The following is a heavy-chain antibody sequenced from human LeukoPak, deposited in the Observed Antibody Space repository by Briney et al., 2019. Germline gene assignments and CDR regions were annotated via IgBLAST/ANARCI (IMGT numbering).Heavy chain of an antibody. D-gene: IGHD2-15*01. CDR1: EFTFSSCW. CDR2: IKQDGSEK. V-gene: IGHV3-7*01. J-gene: IGHJ3*02. CDR3: ARHRSGGSQDDAFDI. Sequence: GGSLRLSCVASEFTFSSCWMCWVRQAPGKGLEWVADIKQDGSEKYYVDSVKGRFTISRQNAKKSVFLQMNRLRAEDTAVYYCARHRSGGSQDDAFDIWGQGTMVTVSS.